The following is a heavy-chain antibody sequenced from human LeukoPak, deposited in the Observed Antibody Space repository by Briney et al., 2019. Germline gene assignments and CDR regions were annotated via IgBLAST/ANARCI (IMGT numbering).Heavy chain of an antibody. J-gene: IGHJ5*02. D-gene: IGHD1-20*01. CDR3: ARGSITGLYNWFDP. Sequence: ASVKVSCKASGYTFTGYYMHWVRQAPGQGLEWMGWINPNSGATNYAQKFQGRVTMTRDTSISTAYMELSRLRSDDTAVYYCARGSITGLYNWFDPWGQGTLVTVSS. CDR2: INPNSGAT. V-gene: IGHV1-2*02. CDR1: GYTFTGYY.